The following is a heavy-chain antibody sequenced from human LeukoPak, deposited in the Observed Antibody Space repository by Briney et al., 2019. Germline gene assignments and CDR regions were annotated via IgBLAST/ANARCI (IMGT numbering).Heavy chain of an antibody. CDR3: AKGTSGNYWRNPFDI. CDR2: ISYDGSNK. V-gene: IGHV3-30-3*01. Sequence: PGRSLRLSCAASGFTFSSNAMHWVRQAPGKGLEWVAVISYDGSNKYYADSVKGRFTISRDNSKNTLYLQMDSLRLEDTAVYYCAKGTSGNYWRNPFDIWGQGTMDTVSS. D-gene: IGHD1-26*01. J-gene: IGHJ3*02. CDR1: GFTFSSNA.